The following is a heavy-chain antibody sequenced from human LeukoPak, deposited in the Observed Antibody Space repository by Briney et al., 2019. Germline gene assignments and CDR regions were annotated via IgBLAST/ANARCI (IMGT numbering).Heavy chain of an antibody. CDR2: ISAYNGNT. D-gene: IGHD3-3*01. J-gene: IGHJ4*02. CDR1: GYTFTSYG. CDR3: ARNRFLEWLRFFDY. Sequence: ASVKVSCKASGYTFTSYGISWVRQAPGQGLEWMGWISAYNGNTNNAQKLQGRVTMTTDTSTSTAYMELRSLRSDDTAVYYCARNRFLEWLRFFDYWGQGTLVTVSS. V-gene: IGHV1-18*01.